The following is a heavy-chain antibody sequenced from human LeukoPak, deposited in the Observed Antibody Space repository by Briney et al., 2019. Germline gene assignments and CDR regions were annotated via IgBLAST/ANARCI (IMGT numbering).Heavy chain of an antibody. D-gene: IGHD6-13*01. V-gene: IGHV3-53*01. CDR1: GFTVSSNY. CDR2: IYSGGST. CDR3: AREGNSSTY. J-gene: IGHJ4*02. Sequence: GESLKISCAASGFTVSSNYMSWVRQAPGKGLEWVSVIYSGGSTYYADSVKGRFTISRDNSKNTLYLQMNSLRAEDTAVYYCAREGNSSTYWGQGTLVTVSS.